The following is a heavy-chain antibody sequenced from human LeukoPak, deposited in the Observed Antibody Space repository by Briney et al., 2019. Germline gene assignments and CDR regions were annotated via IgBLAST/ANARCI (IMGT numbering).Heavy chain of an antibody. Sequence: SETLSLTCAVYGGSFSGYYWSWIRQPPGKGLEWIGYIYYSGSTNYNPSLKSRVTTSVDTSKNQFSLKLSSVTAADTAVYYCARGSYSYGYFFDYWGQGTLVTVSS. V-gene: IGHV4-59*01. CDR2: IYYSGST. CDR3: ARGSYSYGYFFDY. CDR1: GGSFSGYY. D-gene: IGHD5-18*01. J-gene: IGHJ4*02.